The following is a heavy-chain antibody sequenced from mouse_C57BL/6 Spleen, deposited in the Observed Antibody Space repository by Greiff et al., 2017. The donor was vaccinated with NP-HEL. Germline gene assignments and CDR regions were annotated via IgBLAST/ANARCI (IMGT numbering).Heavy chain of an antibody. CDR2: IRNKANNHAT. CDR3: TRMSTTVVLDY. CDR1: GFTFSDAW. Sequence: EVKLVESGGGLVQPGGSMKLSCAASGFTFSDAWMDWVRQSPEKGLEWVAEIRNKANNHATYYAESVKGRFTISRDDSKSSVYLQMNSLRAEDTGIYYCTRMSTTVVLDYWGQGTTLTVSS. V-gene: IGHV6-6*01. J-gene: IGHJ2*01. D-gene: IGHD1-1*01.